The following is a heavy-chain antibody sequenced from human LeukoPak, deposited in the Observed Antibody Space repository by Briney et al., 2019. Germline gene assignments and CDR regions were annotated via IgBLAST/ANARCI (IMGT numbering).Heavy chain of an antibody. Sequence: ASVKVSCKASGYTFTSYYTHWVRQAPGQGLEWMGIINPSGGSTSYAQKFQGRVTMTRDMSTSTVYMELSSLRSEDTAVYYCARAAPWLQLSSFFDYWGQGTLVTVSS. CDR2: INPSGGST. J-gene: IGHJ4*02. CDR3: ARAAPWLQLSSFFDY. V-gene: IGHV1-46*01. D-gene: IGHD5-24*01. CDR1: GYTFTSYY.